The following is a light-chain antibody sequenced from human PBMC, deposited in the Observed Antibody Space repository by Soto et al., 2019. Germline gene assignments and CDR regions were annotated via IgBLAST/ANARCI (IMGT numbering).Light chain of an antibody. V-gene: IGKV1-39*01. CDR1: QSISSY. CDR3: QQSYSTPRT. J-gene: IGKJ3*01. CDR2: AAS. Sequence: DIQMTQSPSSLSASVGDRVTITCRPSQSISSYLNWYQQKPGKAPKLLIYAASRLQSGVPSRFSGRGSGTDFTLTIDSLQFEDFATYYCQQSYSTPRTFGPGTKVDFK.